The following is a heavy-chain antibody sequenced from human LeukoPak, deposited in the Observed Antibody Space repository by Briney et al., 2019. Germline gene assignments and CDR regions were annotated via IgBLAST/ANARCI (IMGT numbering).Heavy chain of an antibody. CDR3: ARKSNTSSGWFAFDY. CDR1: DYYISSGHY. J-gene: IGHJ4*02. D-gene: IGHD6-19*01. CDR2: IHHAGAT. Sequence: SETLSLTCTVSDYYISSGHYWGWIRQPPGKGLEWIGNIHHAGATYYNPSLKSRVTMSVDTSKNQFSLKLNSVTAADTAVYYCARKSNTSSGWFAFDYWGQGTLVTVSS. V-gene: IGHV4-38-2*02.